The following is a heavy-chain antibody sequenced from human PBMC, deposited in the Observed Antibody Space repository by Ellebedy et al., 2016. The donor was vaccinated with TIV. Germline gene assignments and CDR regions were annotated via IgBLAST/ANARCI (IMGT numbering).Heavy chain of an antibody. CDR1: RYTFTSQA. Sequence: ASVKVSXKASRYTFTSQAIHWMRQPPGQSLDWMGWINPGNGKTKYSQQFQGRVTFTRDTSASTAFMELSSLTSQDTAVYFCARRPYASSSVYYYGMDVWGQGTTVTVSS. D-gene: IGHD6-6*01. CDR2: INPGNGKT. V-gene: IGHV1-3*01. CDR3: ARRPYASSSVYYYGMDV. J-gene: IGHJ6*02.